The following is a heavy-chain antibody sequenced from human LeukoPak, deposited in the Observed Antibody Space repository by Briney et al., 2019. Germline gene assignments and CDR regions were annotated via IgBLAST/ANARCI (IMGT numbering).Heavy chain of an antibody. Sequence: SETLSLTCAVYGGSFSGYYWSWIRQPPGKGLEWIGEINHSGSTNYNPSLKSRVTISVDTSKNQFSLKLSSVTAADTAVYYCAREVQLWYLAGAFDIWGQGTMVTVPS. J-gene: IGHJ3*02. V-gene: IGHV4-34*01. CDR1: GGSFSGYY. CDR3: AREVQLWYLAGAFDI. CDR2: INHSGST. D-gene: IGHD5-18*01.